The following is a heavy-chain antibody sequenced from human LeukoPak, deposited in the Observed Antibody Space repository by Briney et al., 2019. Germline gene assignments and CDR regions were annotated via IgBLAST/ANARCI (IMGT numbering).Heavy chain of an antibody. D-gene: IGHD2-2*01. CDR1: GFTFSSYG. Sequence: GGSLRLSCAASGFTFSSYGTHWVRQAPGKGLEWVAFIRYDGSNKYYADSVKGRFTISRDNSKNTLYLQMNSLRAEDTAVYYCAKEFEGYCSSTSCYGYGYWGQGTLVTVSS. V-gene: IGHV3-30*02. J-gene: IGHJ4*02. CDR2: IRYDGSNK. CDR3: AKEFEGYCSSTSCYGYGY.